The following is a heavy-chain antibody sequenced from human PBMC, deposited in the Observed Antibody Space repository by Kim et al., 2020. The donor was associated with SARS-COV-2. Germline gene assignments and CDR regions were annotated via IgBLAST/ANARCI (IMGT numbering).Heavy chain of an antibody. V-gene: IGHV3-74*01. CDR3: ARGTFQQGFDP. Sequence: GGSLRLFCEASGFTFSNYWMNWVRQGPGKGLVWVSCINSDGGDTHYADSVKGRFTISRDNAENTLHLQLNSLGVEDTAIYYCARGTFQQGFDPWGQGTLVTVSS. CDR1: GFTFSNYW. CDR2: INSDGGDT. J-gene: IGHJ5*02.